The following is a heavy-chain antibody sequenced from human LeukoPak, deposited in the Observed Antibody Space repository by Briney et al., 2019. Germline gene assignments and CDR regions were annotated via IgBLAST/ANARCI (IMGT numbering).Heavy chain of an antibody. CDR3: ARQMTPHGNFDY. J-gene: IGHJ4*02. Sequence: GGSLRLSCAASGFTLSNHAMHWVRRATGKGLEWVSAIGTAGDTFYPGSVKGRFTISRENAKNSLYLQMDSLRAEDTAVYYCARQMTPHGNFDYWGQGALVTVSS. D-gene: IGHD1-26*01. CDR1: GFTLSNHA. V-gene: IGHV3-13*01. CDR2: IGTAGDT.